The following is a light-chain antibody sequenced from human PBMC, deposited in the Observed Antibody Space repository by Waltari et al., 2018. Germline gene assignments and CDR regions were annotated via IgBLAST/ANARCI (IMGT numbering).Light chain of an antibody. Sequence: QSVLTQSPSASATPGQRVTISCSGSSSNLGANPVTWYQHVPGAAPRLLIYSNSRRPSGVPDRFSGSKSGTSASLAISGLQSDDEADYYCAAWDSNVNAWLFGGGTKVTVL. CDR1: SSNLGANP. CDR2: SNS. CDR3: AAWDSNVNAWL. J-gene: IGLJ2*01. V-gene: IGLV1-44*01.